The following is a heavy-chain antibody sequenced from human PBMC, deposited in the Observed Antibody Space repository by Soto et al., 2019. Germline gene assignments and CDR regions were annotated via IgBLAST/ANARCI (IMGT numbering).Heavy chain of an antibody. CDR1: GGSISSGEYY. Sequence: SETLSLTCTVSGGSISSGEYYWTWNRKPPGKGLEWIGYISYSGSTHYSPSLKSRVSITVDTSKNQFSLNLASVSAEDTAVYYCARTSLTIFGPSNDYYGMDVWGQGTTVTVSS. D-gene: IGHD3-3*01. CDR2: ISYSGST. CDR3: ARTSLTIFGPSNDYYGMDV. V-gene: IGHV4-30-4*01. J-gene: IGHJ6*02.